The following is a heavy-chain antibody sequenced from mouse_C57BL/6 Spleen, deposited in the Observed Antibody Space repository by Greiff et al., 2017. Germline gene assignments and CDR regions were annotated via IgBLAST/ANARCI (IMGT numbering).Heavy chain of an antibody. V-gene: IGHV2-9-1*01. J-gene: IGHJ4*01. CDR3: ARRTGGSSYDYAMDY. CDR2: IWTGGGT. CDR1: GFSLTSYA. Sequence: VQGVESGPGLVAPSQSLSITCTVSGFSLTSYAISWVRQPPGKGLEWLGVIWTGGGTNYNSALKSRLSISKDNSKSQVFLKMNSLQTDDTARYYCARRTGGSSYDYAMDYWGQGTSVTVSS. D-gene: IGHD1-1*01.